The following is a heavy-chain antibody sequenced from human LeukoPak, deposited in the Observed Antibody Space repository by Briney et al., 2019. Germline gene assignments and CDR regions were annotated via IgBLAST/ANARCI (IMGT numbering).Heavy chain of an antibody. V-gene: IGHV4-39*07. Sequence: PSETLSLTCTVSGGTISSNSYYWAWIRQPPGKGLEWIGSIYYSGSTNYNPSLKSRVTISVDTSKNQFSLKLSSVTAADTAVYYCARERYYHSSGYYEEVVDYWVQGTLVTVSS. CDR3: ARERYYHSSGYYEEVVDY. J-gene: IGHJ4*02. CDR2: IYYSGST. CDR1: GGTISSNSYY. D-gene: IGHD3-22*01.